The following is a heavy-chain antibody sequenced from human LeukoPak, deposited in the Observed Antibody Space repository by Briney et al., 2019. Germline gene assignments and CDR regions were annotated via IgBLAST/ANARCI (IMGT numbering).Heavy chain of an antibody. Sequence: PSETLSLTCAVYGGSFSGYYWSWIRQPPGKELEWIGEINHSGSTNYNPSLKSRVTISVDTSKNQFSLKLSSVTAADTAVYYCARAGRWEGRPHAFDIWGQGTMVTVSS. CDR2: INHSGST. J-gene: IGHJ3*02. D-gene: IGHD1-26*01. CDR3: ARAGRWEGRPHAFDI. V-gene: IGHV4-34*01. CDR1: GGSFSGYY.